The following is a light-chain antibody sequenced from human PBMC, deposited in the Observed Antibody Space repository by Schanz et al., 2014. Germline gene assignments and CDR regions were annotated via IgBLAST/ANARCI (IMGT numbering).Light chain of an antibody. J-gene: IGKJ1*01. CDR3: QKYNSAPWT. CDR2: TAS. Sequence: DIQMTQSPSSLSASVGDTVTVTCRASQGISNYLAWYQQKPGKVPKLLIYTASTLQSGVPSRFSGSASGTDFTLTISSLQPEDVATYYYQKYNSAPWTFGQGTKVELK. CDR1: QGISNY. V-gene: IGKV1-27*01.